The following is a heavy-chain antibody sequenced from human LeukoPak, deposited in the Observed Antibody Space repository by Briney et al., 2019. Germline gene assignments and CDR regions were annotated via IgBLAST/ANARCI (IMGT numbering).Heavy chain of an antibody. CDR1: GYSISSGYY. Sequence: SETLSLTCTVSGYSISSGYYWGWIRQPPGKGLEWIGSIYHSGSTYYNPSLKSRVTISVDTSKNQFSLKLSSVTAADTAVYYCARSDVRGIHWGQGTLVTVSS. V-gene: IGHV4-38-2*02. D-gene: IGHD6-6*01. CDR3: ARSDVRGIH. J-gene: IGHJ4*02. CDR2: IYHSGST.